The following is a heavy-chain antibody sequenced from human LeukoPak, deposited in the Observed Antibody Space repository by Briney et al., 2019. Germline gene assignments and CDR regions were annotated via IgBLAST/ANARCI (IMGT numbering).Heavy chain of an antibody. CDR3: ARVFQRDLWFGESPLWY. V-gene: IGHV3-7*01. Sequence: GGSLRLSCAASGFTFSSHWMTWVRQAPGKGLEWVAIINQDGSSKHFVDSVKGRFTISRDNAKNSLYLQMNSLRAEDTAVYYCARVFQRDLWFGESPLWYWGQGTLVTVSS. CDR1: GFTFSSHW. CDR2: INQDGSSK. J-gene: IGHJ4*02. D-gene: IGHD3-10*01.